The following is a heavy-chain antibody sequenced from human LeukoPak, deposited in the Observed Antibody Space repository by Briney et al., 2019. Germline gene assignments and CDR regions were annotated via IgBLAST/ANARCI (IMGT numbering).Heavy chain of an antibody. Sequence: GGSLRLSCAASGLTFSDYYMSWIRQAPGKGLEWVSYISSSGSTTYYADSVKGRFTISRDNAKNSLYLQMNSLGAEDTAVYYCARSRTGNYFDYWGQGTLVTVSS. V-gene: IGHV3-11*04. J-gene: IGHJ4*02. CDR3: ARSRTGNYFDY. CDR1: GLTFSDYY. CDR2: ISSSGSTT. D-gene: IGHD2-8*02.